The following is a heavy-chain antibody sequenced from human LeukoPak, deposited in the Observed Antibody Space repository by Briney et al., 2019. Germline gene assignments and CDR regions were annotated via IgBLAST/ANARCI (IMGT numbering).Heavy chain of an antibody. V-gene: IGHV1-69*13. CDR3: AAVVPAVMGYFDY. CDR2: IIPIFGTT. D-gene: IGHD2-2*01. J-gene: IGHJ4*02. Sequence: GASVKVSCKASGGTFSSYTISWVRQAPRQGLEWMGGIIPIFGTTNYAQKFQGRVTITADESTSTAYMELSSLRSEDTAVYYCAAVVPAVMGYFDYWGQGTLVTVSS. CDR1: GGTFSSYT.